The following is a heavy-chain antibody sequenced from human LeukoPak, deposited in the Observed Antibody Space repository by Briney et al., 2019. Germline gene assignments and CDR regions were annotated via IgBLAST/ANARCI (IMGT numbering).Heavy chain of an antibody. CDR3: ARIRSGSYSMDY. D-gene: IGHD3-10*01. CDR1: GFSLSTSSMC. CDR2: IDWDDDK. V-gene: IGHV2-70*11. Sequence: SGPALVKPTQTLTLTCTFSGFSLSTSSMCVGWIRQPPGKALEWLARIDWDDDKYYSSSLKTRLTISKDTSKNQMVLTMTNMDPVDTATYYCARIRSGSYSMDYWGQGTLVIVSS. J-gene: IGHJ4*02.